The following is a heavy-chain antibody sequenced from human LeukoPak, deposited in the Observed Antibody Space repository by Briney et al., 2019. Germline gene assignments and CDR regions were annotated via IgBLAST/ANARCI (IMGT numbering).Heavy chain of an antibody. Sequence: GGSLRLSCAASGFTFSSYAMHWVRQAPGKGLEWVAVISYDGSNKYYADSVKGRFTISRDNSKNTLHLQMNSLRAEDTAVYYCARDSGLRYFDWTLDYWGQGTLVTVSS. V-gene: IGHV3-30-3*01. CDR2: ISYDGSNK. D-gene: IGHD3-9*01. CDR3: ARDSGLRYFDWTLDY. J-gene: IGHJ4*02. CDR1: GFTFSSYA.